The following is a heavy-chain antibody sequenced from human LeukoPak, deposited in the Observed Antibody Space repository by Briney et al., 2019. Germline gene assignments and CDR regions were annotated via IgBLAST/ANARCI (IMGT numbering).Heavy chain of an antibody. CDR3: VRSVSGSYPHFDY. J-gene: IGHJ4*02. D-gene: IGHD1-26*01. V-gene: IGHV3-72*01. CDR1: GFTFSDHY. Sequence: PGGSLRLSCAASGFTFSDHYMDWVRQAPGKGLEWVGRTRNKANSYTTEYAASVKGRFTISRDDSNNSLYLQMNSLKTDDTAVYYCVRSVSGSYPHFDYWGQGTLVTVSS. CDR2: TRNKANSYTT.